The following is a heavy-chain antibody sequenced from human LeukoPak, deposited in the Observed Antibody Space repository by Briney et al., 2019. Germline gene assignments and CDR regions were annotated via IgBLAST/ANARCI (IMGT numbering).Heavy chain of an antibody. CDR3: ARGSRYYDILTGYALDY. D-gene: IGHD3-9*01. CDR1: GYTFTGYY. J-gene: IGHJ4*02. V-gene: IGHV1-2*02. CDR2: INPNSGGT. Sequence: GASVKVSCKASGYTFTGYYMHWVRQAPGQGLEWMGWINPNSGGTNYAQKFQGRVTMTRDTSISTAYMELSRLRSDDTAVYYCARGSRYYDILTGYALDYWGQGTLVTVSS.